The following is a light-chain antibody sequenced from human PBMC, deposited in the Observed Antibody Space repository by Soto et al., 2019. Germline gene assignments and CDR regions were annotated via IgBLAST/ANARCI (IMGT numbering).Light chain of an antibody. J-gene: IGKJ1*01. CDR1: HSVGSN. Sequence: MTQSPDTLTVSQGDRVTLSCRASHSVGSNLAWYQQKPGQAPRLLIYGASARATDVPVRFSGSGSGTEFTLTISSLQSEDFAIYYCQQYNNWPTWTFGPGTRVVMK. CDR3: QQYNNWPTWT. CDR2: GAS. V-gene: IGKV3-15*01.